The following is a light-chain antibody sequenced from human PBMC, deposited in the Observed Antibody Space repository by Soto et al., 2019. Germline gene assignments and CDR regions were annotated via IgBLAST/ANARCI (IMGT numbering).Light chain of an antibody. V-gene: IGKV3-15*01. CDR3: QQYSNWPIT. Sequence: EIVMTQSPATLSVSPGERATLSCRASQSVGSNYLAWYQQRPGQAPRLLIYGISTRATGIPARFSGSGSGTEFTLTISSLQSEYFAFYYCQQYSNWPITFGQGTRLEIK. J-gene: IGKJ5*01. CDR1: QSVGSN. CDR2: GIS.